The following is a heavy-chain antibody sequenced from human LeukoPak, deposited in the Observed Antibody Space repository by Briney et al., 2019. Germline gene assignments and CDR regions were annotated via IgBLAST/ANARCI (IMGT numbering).Heavy chain of an antibody. CDR2: ISGSGGST. D-gene: IGHD1-26*01. V-gene: IGHV3-23*01. J-gene: IGHJ4*02. Sequence: PGGTLRLSCAASGFTFSSYGMSWVRQAPGKGLEWVSAISGSGGSTYYADSVKGRFTISRDNSKNTLYLQMNSLRAEDTAVYYCAKDRSLVGATPTFFDYWGQGTLVTVSS. CDR3: AKDRSLVGATPTFFDY. CDR1: GFTFSSYG.